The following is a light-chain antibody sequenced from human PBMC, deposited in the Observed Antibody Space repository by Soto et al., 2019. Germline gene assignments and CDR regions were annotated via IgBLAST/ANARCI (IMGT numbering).Light chain of an antibody. CDR2: GAS. Sequence: EIVMTQSPATLSGSPGERVTLSCRASQSVSTNVAWYQQKPGQAPRLLLYGASTRATGLPARFSGSGSGTEFTLTISSLQSEDFAVYYCQHYHDWPPRTFGQGTKV. J-gene: IGKJ1*01. V-gene: IGKV3-15*01. CDR3: QHYHDWPPRT. CDR1: QSVSTN.